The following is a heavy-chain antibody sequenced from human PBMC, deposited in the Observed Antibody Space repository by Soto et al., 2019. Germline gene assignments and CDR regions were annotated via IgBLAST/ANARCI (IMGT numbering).Heavy chain of an antibody. J-gene: IGHJ4*02. CDR2: ISGSGGST. CDR1: GFTFSTYA. CDR3: AKSPPEILHFDY. Sequence: GGSLRLSCAASGFTFSTYAMIWVRQAPGKGLEWVSVISGSGGSTYYADSVKGRFTISRGNSKNILYLQMNSLRAEDTAVYYCAKSPPEILHFDYWGQRTLVTVSS. V-gene: IGHV3-23*01.